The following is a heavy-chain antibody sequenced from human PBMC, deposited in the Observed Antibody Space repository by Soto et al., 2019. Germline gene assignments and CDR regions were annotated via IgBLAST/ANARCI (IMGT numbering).Heavy chain of an antibody. D-gene: IGHD6-25*01. J-gene: IGHJ6*02. V-gene: IGHV3-30*18. Sequence: QVQLVESGGGVVQPGRSLRLSCAASGFTFSSYAMHWVRQAPGKGLEWVAVISYDGSNKYYADSVKGRFTISRDNSKNTLYRQKNSLRAEDTAVYYCAKDRRPNYYYGMHVCGQVTTVTVSS. CDR1: GFTFSSYA. CDR2: ISYDGSNK. CDR3: AKDRRPNYYYGMHV.